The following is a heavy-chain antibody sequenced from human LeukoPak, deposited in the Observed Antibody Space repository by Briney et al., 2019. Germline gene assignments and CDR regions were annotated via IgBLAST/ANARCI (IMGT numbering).Heavy chain of an antibody. CDR3: ARDRSFYGSGRSAFDI. D-gene: IGHD3-10*01. CDR2: ISAYNGNT. CDR1: GYTFTSYD. Sequence: GASVKVSCKASGYTFTSYDINWVRQAPGQGLEWMGWISAYNGNTNYAQKLQGRVTMTTDTSTSTAYMELRSLRSDDTAVYYCARDRSFYGSGRSAFDIWGQGTMVTVSS. J-gene: IGHJ3*02. V-gene: IGHV1-18*01.